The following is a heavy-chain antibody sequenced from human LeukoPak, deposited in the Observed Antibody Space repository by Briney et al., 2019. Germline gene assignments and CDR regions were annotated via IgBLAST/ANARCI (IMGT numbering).Heavy chain of an antibody. CDR2: ISSSSTYI. CDR1: GFSFSTYY. CDR3: ARVSSSGNSYYYYYGMDV. Sequence: GGSLRLSCAASGFSFSTYYVNWVRQAPGKGLEWVSCISSSSTYIYYADSVRGRFAISRDNAKNSLYLQMNSLRAEDTAVYYCARVSSSGNSYYYYYGMDVWGQGTTVTVSS. D-gene: IGHD3-22*01. V-gene: IGHV3-21*04. J-gene: IGHJ6*02.